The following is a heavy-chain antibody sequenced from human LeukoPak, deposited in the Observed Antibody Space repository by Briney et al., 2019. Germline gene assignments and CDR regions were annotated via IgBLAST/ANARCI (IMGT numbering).Heavy chain of an antibody. CDR3: AGRAQTTGWSFDY. V-gene: IGHV4-4*07. CDR1: GGAISSYY. J-gene: IGHJ4*02. CDR2: IHTSGST. D-gene: IGHD6-19*01. Sequence: PSGTLSLTCIVSGGAISSYYWSWIRQPAGKGLEWIGQIHTSGSTNYNPSLKSRVAVSVDTSKNQFSLELSSVTAADTAVYYCAGRAQTTGWSFDYWGQGALVTVSS.